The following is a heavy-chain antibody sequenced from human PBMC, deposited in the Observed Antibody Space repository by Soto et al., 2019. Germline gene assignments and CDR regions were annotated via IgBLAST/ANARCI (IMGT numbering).Heavy chain of an antibody. J-gene: IGHJ4*01. CDR1: GFTFSSYA. D-gene: IGHD3-3*01. V-gene: IGHV3-30-3*01. Sequence: PGGSLRLSCAASGFTFSSYAMHWVRQAPGKGLEWVAVISYDGSNKYYADSVKGRFTISRDNSKNTLYLQMNSLRAEDTAVYYCARVDYDFWSGYYFDYWGHGTLVTVSS. CDR2: ISYDGSNK. CDR3: ARVDYDFWSGYYFDY.